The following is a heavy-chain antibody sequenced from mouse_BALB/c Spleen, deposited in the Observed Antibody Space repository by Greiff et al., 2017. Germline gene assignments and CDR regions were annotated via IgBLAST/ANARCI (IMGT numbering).Heavy chain of an antibody. Sequence: VKLMESGGGLVKPGGSLKLSCAASGFAFSSYDMSWVRQTPEKRLEWVAYISSGGGSTYYPDTVKGRFTISRDNAKNTLYLQMSSLKSEDTAMYYCARQGDYDYDGGFAYWGQGTLVTVSA. D-gene: IGHD2-4*01. J-gene: IGHJ3*01. CDR1: GFAFSSYD. CDR2: ISSGGGST. CDR3: ARQGDYDYDGGFAY. V-gene: IGHV5-12-1*01.